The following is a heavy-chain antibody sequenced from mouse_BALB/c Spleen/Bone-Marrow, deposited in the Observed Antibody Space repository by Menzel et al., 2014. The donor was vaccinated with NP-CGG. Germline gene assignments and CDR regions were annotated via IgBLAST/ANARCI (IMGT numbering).Heavy chain of an antibody. Sequence: VQLQQSGPGLVQPSQSLSITCTVSGFSLTSYGVHWVRQSPGKGLEWLGVIWSGGSTDYNAAFISRLSISKDNSRSXGFFKMNSLQANDTAIYYCARNYYGSSYYAMDYWGQGTSVTVSS. D-gene: IGHD1-1*01. CDR3: ARNYYGSSYYAMDY. CDR2: IWSGGST. CDR1: GFSLTSYG. J-gene: IGHJ4*01. V-gene: IGHV2-2*02.